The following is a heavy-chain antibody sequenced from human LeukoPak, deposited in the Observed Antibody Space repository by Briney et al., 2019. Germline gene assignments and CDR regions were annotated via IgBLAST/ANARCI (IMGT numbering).Heavy chain of an antibody. CDR1: GFTFDTYA. CDR2: LSGSGGST. D-gene: IGHD2-15*01. Sequence: GGSLRLSCAASGFTFDTYAMSWVRQAPGKGLEWVSGLSGSGGSTYYADPVKGRFTISRDNAKNTLYLQMNSLRAEDTAVYYCAKGRCSGGSCYGRGFDYWGQGTLVTVSS. J-gene: IGHJ4*02. V-gene: IGHV3-23*01. CDR3: AKGRCSGGSCYGRGFDY.